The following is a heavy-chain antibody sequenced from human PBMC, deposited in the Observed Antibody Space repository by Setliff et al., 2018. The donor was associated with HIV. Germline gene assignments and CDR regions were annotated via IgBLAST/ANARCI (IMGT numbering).Heavy chain of an antibody. D-gene: IGHD5-12*01. Sequence: SETLSLTCDVYGGSFSGYYWSWIRQPPGKGLEWIGEINHSGSTNYNPSLKSRVTISVDTSKNQFSLKLSSVTAADTAVYYCARDPFGVRDGYNYDWYFDLWGRGTLVTVSS. J-gene: IGHJ2*01. V-gene: IGHV4-34*01. CDR2: INHSGST. CDR1: GGSFSGYY. CDR3: ARDPFGVRDGYNYDWYFDL.